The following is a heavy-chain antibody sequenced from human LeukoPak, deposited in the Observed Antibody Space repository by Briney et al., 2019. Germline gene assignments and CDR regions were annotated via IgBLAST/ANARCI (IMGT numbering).Heavy chain of an antibody. CDR1: GFTFSSYS. CDR3: ARDGDSSGWYPFDYDY. CDR2: ISSSSSTI. J-gene: IGHJ4*02. V-gene: IGHV3-48*01. D-gene: IGHD6-19*01. Sequence: PGGSLRLSCAASGFTFSSYSMNWVRQAPGKGLEWVSYISSSSSTIYYADSVKGRFTISRGNAKNSLYLQMNSLRAEDTAVYYCARDGDSSGWYPFDYDYWGQGTLVTVSS.